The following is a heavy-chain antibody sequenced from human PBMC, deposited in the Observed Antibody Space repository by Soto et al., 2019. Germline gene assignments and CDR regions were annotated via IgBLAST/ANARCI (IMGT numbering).Heavy chain of an antibody. CDR2: IYYSGST. D-gene: IGHD4-17*01. Sequence: QVQLQESGPGLVKPSQTLSLTCTVSGGSINNGDYYWSWIRQPPEKGLEWIGYIYYSGSTYYNPSLKSRVTISIDTSMNQFSLNLNSVTAADTGVYYCVRYYGARVYFDYWGQGSLVTVSS. CDR1: GGSINNGDYY. CDR3: VRYYGARVYFDY. J-gene: IGHJ4*02. V-gene: IGHV4-30-4*01.